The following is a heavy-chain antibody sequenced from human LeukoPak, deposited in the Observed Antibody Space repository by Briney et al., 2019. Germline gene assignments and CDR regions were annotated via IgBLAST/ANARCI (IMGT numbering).Heavy chain of an antibody. D-gene: IGHD3-10*01. CDR1: GYTFTTYG. CDR2: IIPIFGTA. Sequence: GASVKVSCKASGYTFTTYGISWVRQAPGQGLEWMGRIIPIFGTANYAQKFQGRVTITTDESTSTAYMELSSLRSEDTAVYYCAISGYGSLGGLDYWGQGTLVTVSS. CDR3: AISGYGSLGGLDY. V-gene: IGHV1-69*05. J-gene: IGHJ4*02.